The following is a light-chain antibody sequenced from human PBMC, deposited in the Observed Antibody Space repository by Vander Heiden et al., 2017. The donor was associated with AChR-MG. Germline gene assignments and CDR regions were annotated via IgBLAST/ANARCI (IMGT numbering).Light chain of an antibody. CDR1: EDIRNC. CDR3: QHDENLPLT. Sequence: DIQVTQSPSSLSASVGDRVTITCQASEDIRNCLSWYQQKPGKAPKLLIYDASKWETGVPSRFSAGGSGTHFTLTISSLQPEDIATYYCQHDENLPLTFGGGTKVEI. CDR2: DAS. J-gene: IGKJ4*01. V-gene: IGKV1-33*01.